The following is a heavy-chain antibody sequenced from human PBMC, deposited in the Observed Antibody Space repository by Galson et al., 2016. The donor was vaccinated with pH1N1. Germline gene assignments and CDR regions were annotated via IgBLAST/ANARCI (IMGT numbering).Heavy chain of an antibody. J-gene: IGHJ4*02. CDR1: GGTLSSYA. Sequence: SVKVSCKASGGTLSSYAISWVRQAPGQGLEWMGNILPILGIPDYAQKFQDRVKITADKSTNTAYLELSSLRSEDTAVYYCARDREDYWSGYLLDYWGQGTLVTVAS. CDR2: ILPILGIP. CDR3: ARDREDYWSGYLLDY. V-gene: IGHV1-69*04. D-gene: IGHD3-3*01.